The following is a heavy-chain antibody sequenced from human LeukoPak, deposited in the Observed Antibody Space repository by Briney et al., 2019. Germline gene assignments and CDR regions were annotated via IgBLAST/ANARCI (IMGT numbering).Heavy chain of an antibody. D-gene: IGHD3-22*01. CDR3: TRGGYYDSSGLYYFDY. CDR2: IRSKAYGGTT. Sequence: GGSLRLSCTASGFTFGDYAMSWVRQAPGKGLEWVGFIRSKAYGGTTEYAASVKGRFTISRDDSKSIAYLQMNSLKTEDTAVYYCTRGGYYDSSGLYYFDYWGQGTLVTVSP. V-gene: IGHV3-49*04. J-gene: IGHJ4*02. CDR1: GFTFGDYA.